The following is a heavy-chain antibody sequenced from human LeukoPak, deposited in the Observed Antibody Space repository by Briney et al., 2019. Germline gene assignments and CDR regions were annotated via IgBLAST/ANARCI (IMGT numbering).Heavy chain of an antibody. CDR3: ARARRDWYFDL. V-gene: IGHV4-59*08. J-gene: IGHJ2*01. CDR2: IYYSGST. CDR1: GGSISSYY. Sequence: SETLSLTCTVSGGSISSYYWSWIRQPPGKGLEWIGYIYYSGSTNYNPSLKSRVTISVDTSKNQFSLKLSSVTAADTAVYYCARARRDWYFDLWGRGTLVTVSP.